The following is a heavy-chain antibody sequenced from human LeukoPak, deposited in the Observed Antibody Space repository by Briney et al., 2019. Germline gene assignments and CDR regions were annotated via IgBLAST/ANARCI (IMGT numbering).Heavy chain of an antibody. D-gene: IGHD2-2*01. Sequence: GGSLRLSCAASAFTFSSYGMHWVRQAPGKGLEWLAVISYDGSNKYYADSVKGRFTISRDNSKNTLYLQMNSLRAEDTAVYYCAKGTLLGYCSSTSCSDFDYWGQGTLVTVSS. CDR3: AKGTLLGYCSSTSCSDFDY. V-gene: IGHV3-30*18. CDR1: AFTFSSYG. J-gene: IGHJ4*02. CDR2: ISYDGSNK.